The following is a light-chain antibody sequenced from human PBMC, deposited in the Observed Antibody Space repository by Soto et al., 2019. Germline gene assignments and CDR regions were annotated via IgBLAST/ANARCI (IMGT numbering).Light chain of an antibody. CDR3: QQYNDWPPRT. V-gene: IGKV3-15*01. Sequence: EIVMTQSPATLSMYPGERATLSCRASQSINRNLAWYQQKPGQAPRLLIYGASTRATGIPARFSGSGSGTEFTLTISSLQSEDFSVYYCQQYNDWPPRTFGQGTKVEIK. CDR1: QSINRN. CDR2: GAS. J-gene: IGKJ1*01.